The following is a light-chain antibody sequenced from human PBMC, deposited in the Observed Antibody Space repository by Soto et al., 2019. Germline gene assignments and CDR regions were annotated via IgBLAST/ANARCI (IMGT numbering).Light chain of an antibody. V-gene: IGKV3-20*01. Sequence: EIVLTQSPGTLSLSPGERATLSCRASQSVSSSYLAWYQQKPGQAPRLLIYGASSRATGIPDRFSGSGSGTDFTLTISRLEPEDFAEYYCQQYGSSLFTFGPETKVAS. CDR1: QSVSSSY. J-gene: IGKJ3*01. CDR2: GAS. CDR3: QQYGSSLFT.